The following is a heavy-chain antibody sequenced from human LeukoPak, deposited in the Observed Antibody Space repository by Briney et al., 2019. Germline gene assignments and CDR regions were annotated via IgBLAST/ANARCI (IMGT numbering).Heavy chain of an antibody. V-gene: IGHV3-30*18. Sequence: QSGRSLRLSCAASGFTFSSYGMHWVRQAPGKGLEWVAVISYDGSNKYYADSVKGRFTISRDNSKNTLYLQMNSLRAEDTAVYYCAKLREGMITGYWGQGTLVTVSS. CDR3: AKLREGMITGY. J-gene: IGHJ4*02. CDR1: GFTFSSYG. CDR2: ISYDGSNK. D-gene: IGHD3-16*01.